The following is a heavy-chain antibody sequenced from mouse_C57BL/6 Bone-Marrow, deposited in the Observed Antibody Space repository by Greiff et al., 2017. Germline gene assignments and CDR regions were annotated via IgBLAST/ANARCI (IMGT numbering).Heavy chain of an antibody. Sequence: QVQLKESGAELVRPGTSVKMSCKASGYTFTNYWIGWVKQRPGHGLEWIGDIYPGGGYTNYNEKFKGKATLTADKSSSTAYMQFSSLTSEDSAIYYCARYYYGSSYWYFDVWGTGTTVTVSS. CDR1: GYTFTNYW. J-gene: IGHJ1*03. CDR2: IYPGGGYT. D-gene: IGHD1-1*01. CDR3: ARYYYGSSYWYFDV. V-gene: IGHV1-63*01.